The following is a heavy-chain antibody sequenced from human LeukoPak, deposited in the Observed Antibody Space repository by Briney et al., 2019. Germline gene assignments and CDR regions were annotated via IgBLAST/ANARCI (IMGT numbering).Heavy chain of an antibody. CDR2: IRYDGSNK. CDR1: GFTFSSYG. D-gene: IGHD6-13*01. J-gene: IGHJ1*01. V-gene: IGHV3-30*02. CDR3: AKDLGSSWYLGEYFQH. Sequence: GGSLRLPCAASGFTFSSYGMHWVRQAPGKGLEWVAFIRYDGSNKYYTDSVKGRFTISRDDSKNTLYLQMSSLRAEDTAVYYCAKDLGSSWYLGEYFQHWGQGTLVTVSS.